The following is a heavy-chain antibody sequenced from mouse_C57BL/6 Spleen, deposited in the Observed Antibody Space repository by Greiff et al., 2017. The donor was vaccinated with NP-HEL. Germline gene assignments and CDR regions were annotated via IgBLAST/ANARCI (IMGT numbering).Heavy chain of an antibody. Sequence: VQLQQSGPELVKPGASVKISCKASGYTFSSSWMNWVKQRPGQGLEWIGRIYPGDGDTNYIGKFKGKATLTADKSSSTAYMQLSSLTSEDSAVSLFEGGGYYCNYEAYGYFDVWGTGTTVTVSS. J-gene: IGHJ1*03. CDR2: IYPGDGDT. CDR1: GYTFSSSW. V-gene: IGHV1-82*01. D-gene: IGHD2-1*01. CDR3: EGGGYYCNYEAYGYFDV.